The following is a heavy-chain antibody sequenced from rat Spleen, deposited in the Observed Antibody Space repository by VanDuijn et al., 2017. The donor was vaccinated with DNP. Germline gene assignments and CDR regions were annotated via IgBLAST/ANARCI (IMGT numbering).Heavy chain of an antibody. CDR2: ISYDGSST. J-gene: IGHJ3*01. CDR1: IVTFSDYN. CDR3: ARHESYNWFAY. Sequence: EVQLVESGGGFVQPGRSLKLSCAASIVTFSDYNMAWVRQATKKGLEWVATISYDGSSTFYRDSVKGRFTISRDNAKSTLYLQMGSLRSADTATYYCARHESYNWFAYWGQGTLVTVSS. V-gene: IGHV5-7*01.